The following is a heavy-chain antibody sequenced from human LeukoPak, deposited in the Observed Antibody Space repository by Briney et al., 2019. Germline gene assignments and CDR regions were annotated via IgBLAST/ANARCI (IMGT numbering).Heavy chain of an antibody. Sequence: QPGRSLRLSCAASGFTFSSYGMHWVRQAPGKGLEWVAVMSYDGSNKYYADSVKGRFTISRDNSKNTLYLQMNSLRAEDTAVYYCAKDLDSGSYLPLGYWGQGTLVTVSS. D-gene: IGHD1-26*01. V-gene: IGHV3-30*18. CDR2: MSYDGSNK. J-gene: IGHJ4*02. CDR1: GFTFSSYG. CDR3: AKDLDSGSYLPLGY.